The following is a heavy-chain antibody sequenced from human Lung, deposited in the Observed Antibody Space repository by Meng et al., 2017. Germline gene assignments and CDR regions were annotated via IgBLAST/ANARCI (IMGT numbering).Heavy chain of an antibody. CDR3: ARRGLWLDPENFDY. J-gene: IGHJ4*02. V-gene: IGHV4-4*02. Sequence: LQECVPGVLWPSGTRCLPCVFSGHHIRSSNWWSWVRQPPGKGLEWIGEIYRSGSTNYNPSFKSRVTISVDTSNNQFSLKLSYVTAADTAVYYCARRGLWLDPENFDYWGQGTLVTVSS. CDR2: IYRSGST. D-gene: IGHD6-19*01. CDR1: GHHIRSSNW.